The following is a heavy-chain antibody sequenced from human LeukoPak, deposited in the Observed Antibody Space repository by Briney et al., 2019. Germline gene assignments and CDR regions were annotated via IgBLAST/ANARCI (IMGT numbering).Heavy chain of an antibody. CDR2: IYYSGST. Sequence: SETLSLTCTVSGGSISSSSYYWGWIRQSPGKGLEWIGSIYYSGSTYYNPSLKSRVTISVDTSKNQFSLKLSSVTAADTAVYYCARYARVNRPAAGVDYWGQGTLVTVSS. V-gene: IGHV4-39*01. D-gene: IGHD6-13*01. J-gene: IGHJ4*02. CDR1: GGSISSSSYY. CDR3: ARYARVNRPAAGVDY.